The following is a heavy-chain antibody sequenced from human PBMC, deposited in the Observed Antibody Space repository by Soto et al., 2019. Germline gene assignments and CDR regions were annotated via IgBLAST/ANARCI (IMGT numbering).Heavy chain of an antibody. CDR3: ARVTGRYYYGMDV. Sequence: SATLSLTCAVYGGSFSGFYWSWIRQPPGKGLEWIGEINHSGSTNYNPSLKSRVTISVDTSKNQFSLKLSSVTAADTAVYYCARVTGRYYYGMDVWGQGTTVT. J-gene: IGHJ6*02. CDR2: INHSGST. V-gene: IGHV4-34*01. CDR1: GGSFSGFY.